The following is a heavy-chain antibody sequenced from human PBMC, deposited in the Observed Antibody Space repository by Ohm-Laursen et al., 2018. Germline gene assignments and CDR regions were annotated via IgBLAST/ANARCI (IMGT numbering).Heavy chain of an antibody. Sequence: SLRLSCTASGFTFSDYYMSWIRQAPGKGQEGGSTITGSGRSTYYADSVKGRFTVSRDNSKNTLFVQMNSLRAEDTAVYFCAKDPRLLWSGGVHYFDYWGQGTLVTVSS. CDR2: ITGSGRST. V-gene: IGHV3-23*01. CDR1: GFTFSDYY. D-gene: IGHD3-10*01. CDR3: AKDPRLLWSGGVHYFDY. J-gene: IGHJ4*02.